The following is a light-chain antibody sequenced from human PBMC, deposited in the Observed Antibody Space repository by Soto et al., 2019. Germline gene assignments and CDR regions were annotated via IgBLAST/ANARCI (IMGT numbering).Light chain of an antibody. Sequence: DIQMTQSPSALSASLGDRVTITCRASHSIGSSLAWYHQRPGKAPNLLIYDASSLESGVPSRFSGGGSGTEFTLTIRSLQPDYFGTYYCHQYISYTPYTIGQGTNVEI. J-gene: IGKJ2*01. CDR3: HQYISYTPYT. CDR1: HSIGSS. V-gene: IGKV1-5*01. CDR2: DAS.